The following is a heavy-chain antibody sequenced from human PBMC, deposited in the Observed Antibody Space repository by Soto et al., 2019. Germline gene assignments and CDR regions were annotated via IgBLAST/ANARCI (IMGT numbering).Heavy chain of an antibody. J-gene: IGHJ3*02. CDR1: GGSITAGGYY. V-gene: IGHV4-31*03. D-gene: IGHD2-2*01. CDR3: ARRIVPAADGAFDI. CDR2: IYYSGIT. Sequence: QVQLRESGPGLVKPSQTLSLICSVSGGSITAGGYYWTRIRQHPGKGLEWIGYIYYSGITYYSSSLKSRATISLDTLNSQFSLNLSTVTAADTAVYYCARRIVPAADGAFDIWGQGTLVIVSS.